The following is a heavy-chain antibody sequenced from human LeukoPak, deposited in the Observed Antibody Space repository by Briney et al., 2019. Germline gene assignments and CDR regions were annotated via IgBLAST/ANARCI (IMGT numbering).Heavy chain of an antibody. D-gene: IGHD4-17*01. CDR2: IYYTGST. V-gene: IGHV4-39*02. Sequence: SETLSVTCSVSGGSISSSNYYWGWIRQRPGKGLEWIGNIYYTGSTYYNPSLKSRASISVDTSKKHFSLKLSSVTAADTGVYYCVSTIVSTVTTYYWGQGTLVTVSS. J-gene: IGHJ4*02. CDR3: VSTIVSTVTTYY. CDR1: GGSISSSNYY.